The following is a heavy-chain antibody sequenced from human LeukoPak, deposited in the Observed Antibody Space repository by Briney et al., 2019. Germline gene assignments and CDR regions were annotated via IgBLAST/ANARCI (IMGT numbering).Heavy chain of an antibody. J-gene: IGHJ6*02. CDR1: GNYW. Sequence: GGSLRLSCAASGNYWMHWVRQVPGKGLVWVSHINSDGSWTSYADSVKGRLTISKDNAKNTVYLQMNSLRAEDTAVYYCAKSCIAARQYYYGMDVWGQGTTVTVSS. D-gene: IGHD6-6*01. CDR2: INSDGSWT. V-gene: IGHV3-74*01. CDR3: AKSCIAARQYYYGMDV.